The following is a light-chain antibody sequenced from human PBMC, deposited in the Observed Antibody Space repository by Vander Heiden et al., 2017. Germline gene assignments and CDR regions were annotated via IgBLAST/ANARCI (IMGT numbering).Light chain of an antibody. Sequence: SSALPRDPCVSVPLGQTVRITCQGDIVGKYDASWHQLKAGEAPVLIFYGKDNRPAVIPERFSGSSAEKIAPLTIAGAQAEDEAEYGGNSRDRSGAYVVFGGGTKLTVL. CDR2: GKD. CDR3: NSRDRSGAYVV. V-gene: IGLV3-19*01. J-gene: IGLJ2*01. CDR1: IVGKYD.